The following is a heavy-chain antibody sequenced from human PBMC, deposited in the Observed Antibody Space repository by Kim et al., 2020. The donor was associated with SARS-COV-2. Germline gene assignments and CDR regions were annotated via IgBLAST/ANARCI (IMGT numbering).Heavy chain of an antibody. CDR2: ISNGGSHK. Sequence: GGSLRLSCAASKFTFSNYNMMWVRQIPGKGLEWVSSISNGGSHKYYADSVKGRFTISRDNAKNSLSLQMNSLRAEDTALYYCARDIKRSVDTPIKNDAFDIWGQGTMVTVSS. D-gene: IGHD5-18*01. CDR1: KFTFSNYN. J-gene: IGHJ3*02. V-gene: IGHV3-21*01. CDR3: ARDIKRSVDTPIKNDAFDI.